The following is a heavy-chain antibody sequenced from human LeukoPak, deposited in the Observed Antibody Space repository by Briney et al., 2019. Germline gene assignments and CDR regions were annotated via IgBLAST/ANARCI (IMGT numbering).Heavy chain of an antibody. Sequence: PSETLSLTCAVYGGSFSGYYWSWIRQPPGKGLEWIGEIHHSGSAKYTPSLKSRVTMSVDTSKNQFSLRLNSVTAADTAVYYCARHRGSSSNFDSWGQGTLVTVSS. CDR2: IHHSGSA. V-gene: IGHV4-34*01. CDR1: GGSFSGYY. D-gene: IGHD6-6*01. CDR3: ARHRGSSSNFDS. J-gene: IGHJ4*02.